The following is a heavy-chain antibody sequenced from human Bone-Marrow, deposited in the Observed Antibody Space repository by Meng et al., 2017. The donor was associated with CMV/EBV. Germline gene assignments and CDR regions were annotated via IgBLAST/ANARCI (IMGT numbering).Heavy chain of an antibody. J-gene: IGHJ4*02. CDR1: GFIFSNYN. D-gene: IGHD5-12*01. V-gene: IGHV3-30*02. CDR2: IVSGGSNI. CDR3: AKDNGYTYGHASDY. Sequence: GGSLRPSCAASGFIFSNYNMHWVRQAPGKGLEWVSLIVSGGSNIYYADSVKGRFTISRDNSKNTLYLQMNSLRTEDTAVYFCAKDNGYTYGHASDYWGQGTLVTVSS.